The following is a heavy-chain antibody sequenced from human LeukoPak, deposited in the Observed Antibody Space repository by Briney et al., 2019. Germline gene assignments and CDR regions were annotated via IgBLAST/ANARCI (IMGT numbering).Heavy chain of an antibody. CDR3: ARDARTDSSGWFSHYYYYGMDV. CDR1: GGSISSYY. V-gene: IGHV3-7*01. CDR2: IKQDGSEK. D-gene: IGHD6-19*01. Sequence: ETLSLTCTVSGGSISSYYWSWVRQAPGKGLEWVANIKQDGSEKYYVDSVKGRFTISRDNAKNSLYLQMNSLRAEDTAVYYCARDARTDSSGWFSHYYYYGMDVWGQGTTVTVSS. J-gene: IGHJ6*02.